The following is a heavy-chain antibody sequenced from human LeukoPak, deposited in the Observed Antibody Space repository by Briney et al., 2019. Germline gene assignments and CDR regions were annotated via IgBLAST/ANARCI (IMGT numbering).Heavy chain of an antibody. V-gene: IGHV3-48*01. CDR2: ISSSSSTI. CDR1: GFTFSSYE. CDR3: ARDLGLTGAATFDY. J-gene: IGHJ4*02. Sequence: GGSLRLSCAASGFTFSSYEMNWVRQAPGKGQEWVSYISSSSSTIYYADSVKGRFTIPRDNAKNSLYPQINSLRAEDTAVYYCARDLGLTGAATFDYWGQGTLVTVSS. D-gene: IGHD1-26*01.